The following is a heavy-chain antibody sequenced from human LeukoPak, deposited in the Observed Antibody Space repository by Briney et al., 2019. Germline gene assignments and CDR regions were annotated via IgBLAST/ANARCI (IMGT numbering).Heavy chain of an antibody. V-gene: IGHV3-74*01. CDR1: EFTFSSYW. D-gene: IGHD2-2*01. Sequence: QPGGSLRLSCVVSEFTFSSYWMHWVRQAPGKGLVWVSRINSDGSSTTYADSVKGRFTISRDNVKNTLYLQMNSLRAEDTAVYYCARVVVPAAPGPYDYWGQGTLVTVSS. J-gene: IGHJ4*02. CDR3: ARVVVPAAPGPYDY. CDR2: INSDGSST.